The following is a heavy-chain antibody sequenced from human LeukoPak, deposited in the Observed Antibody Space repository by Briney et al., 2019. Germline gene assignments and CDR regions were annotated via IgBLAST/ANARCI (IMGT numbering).Heavy chain of an antibody. CDR1: GGSISSDSYS. Sequence: SETLSLTCAVSGGSISSDSYSWSWIRQPPGKGLEWIGYIYPRGSTYYNPSLKSRVISSLDKSANQFSLNLSSVTAADTAVYYCARFSPRAMGNYLDFWGQGTLVTVSS. CDR2: IYPRGST. D-gene: IGHD7-27*01. CDR3: ARFSPRAMGNYLDF. V-gene: IGHV4-30-2*01. J-gene: IGHJ4*02.